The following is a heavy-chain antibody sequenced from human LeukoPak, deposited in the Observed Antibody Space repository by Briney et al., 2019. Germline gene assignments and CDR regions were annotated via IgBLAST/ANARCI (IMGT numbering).Heavy chain of an antibody. CDR1: GGSFSGYY. Sequence: SETLSLTCAVYGGSFSGYYWSWIRQPPGKGLEWIGEINHSGSTNYNPSLKSRVTISVDTSKNQFSLKLSSVTAADTAVYYCARVRATGALDIWGQGTMVTVSS. CDR2: INHSGST. CDR3: ARVRATGALDI. D-gene: IGHD5-12*01. V-gene: IGHV4-34*01. J-gene: IGHJ3*02.